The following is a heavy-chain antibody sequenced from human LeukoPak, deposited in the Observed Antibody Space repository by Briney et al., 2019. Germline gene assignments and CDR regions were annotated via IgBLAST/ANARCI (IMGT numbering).Heavy chain of an antibody. CDR3: TRGRRATHDY. D-gene: IGHD1-26*01. V-gene: IGHV3-49*04. Sequence: GGSLRLSCTASGFTFGDYSMNWVRQAPGKGLEWVGFIRSKAYGGTTEYAASVKGRFTISRDDSKSIAYLQMNSLKSEDTAVYYCTRGRRATHDYWGQGTLVTVSS. CDR2: IRSKAYGGTT. J-gene: IGHJ4*02. CDR1: GFTFGDYS.